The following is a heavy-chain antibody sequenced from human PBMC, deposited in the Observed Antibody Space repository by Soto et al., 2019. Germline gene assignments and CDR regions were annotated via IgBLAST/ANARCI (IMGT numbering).Heavy chain of an antibody. V-gene: IGHV3-23*01. Sequence: EVQLLESGGGLVQPGGSLRLSCAASGFTFSSYAMNWVRQAPGKGLEWVSAIRASVGTTYYADSVKGRFTISRDNSKNTLYLQMNRLRAEDTAVYYGATPYPPDSWGQGTLVTVSS. CDR2: IRASVGTT. CDR1: GFTFSSYA. J-gene: IGHJ5*01. CDR3: ATPYPPDS.